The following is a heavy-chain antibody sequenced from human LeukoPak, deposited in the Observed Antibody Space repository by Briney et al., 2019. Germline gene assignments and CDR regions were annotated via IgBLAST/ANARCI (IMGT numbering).Heavy chain of an antibody. Sequence: SETLSLTCTVSGGSISGYYWSWIRQPAGKGLEWIGRIYTSGSTNYNPSLKSRVTMSVDTSKNQFSLKLSSVTAADTAVYYCAGSSSSVYYYYYMDVWGKGTTVTVSS. J-gene: IGHJ6*03. D-gene: IGHD6-6*01. CDR3: AGSSSSVYYYYYMDV. V-gene: IGHV4-4*07. CDR2: IYTSGST. CDR1: GGSISGYY.